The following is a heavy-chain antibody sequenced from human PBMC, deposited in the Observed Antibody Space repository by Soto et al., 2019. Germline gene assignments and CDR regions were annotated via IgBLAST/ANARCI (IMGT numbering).Heavy chain of an antibody. V-gene: IGHV3-23*01. CDR1: GFTFSSYA. CDR3: AKATQYSSGWPDY. D-gene: IGHD6-19*01. J-gene: IGHJ4*02. CDR2: IRGSGGST. Sequence: SLRLSCAASGFTFSSYAMSWVRQAPGKGLEWVSAIRGSGGSTYYADSVKGRFTISRDNSKNTLYLQMNSLRAEDSSVYYCAKATQYSSGWPDYWGQGTLVTLSS.